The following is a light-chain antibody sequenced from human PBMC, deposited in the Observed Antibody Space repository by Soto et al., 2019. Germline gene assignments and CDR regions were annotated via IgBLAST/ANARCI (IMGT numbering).Light chain of an antibody. V-gene: IGKV4-1*01. CDR1: QSVLYSLNNKNY. CDR2: WAS. Sequence: DIVMTQSPDSLAVSLGERATINCKSSQSVLYSLNNKNYLAWYQQKAGQPPKLLMYWASDRESGVPDRVSGSGSGTDFTLTISSLPAEDVAVDYCQQFYSTPLTFGGGTKVVIK. J-gene: IGKJ4*01. CDR3: QQFYSTPLT.